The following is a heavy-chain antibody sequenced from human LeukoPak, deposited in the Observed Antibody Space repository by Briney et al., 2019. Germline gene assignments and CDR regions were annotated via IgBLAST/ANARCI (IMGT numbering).Heavy chain of an antibody. CDR3: ARGGDSSYYGDY. CDR2: IYSGGST. V-gene: IGHV3-66*01. D-gene: IGHD3-22*01. CDR1: GFTVSSNY. Sequence: GGSLRLSCEAPGFTVSSNYLNWVRQAPGKRLEWVSLIYSGGSTHYADSVKGRFTISRDNSKNTLYLQMNSLRAEYTAVYYCARGGDSSYYGDYWGQGTLVTVSS. J-gene: IGHJ4*02.